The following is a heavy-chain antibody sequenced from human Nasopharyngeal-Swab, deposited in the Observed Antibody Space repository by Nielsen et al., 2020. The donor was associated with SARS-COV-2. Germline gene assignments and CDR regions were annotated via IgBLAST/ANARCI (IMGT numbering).Heavy chain of an antibody. V-gene: IGHV4-39*07. CDR3: ARGTVGVTFDY. CDR1: GGSITSSSYY. Sequence: GSLRLSCTVSGGSITSSSYYWVWIRQPPGKGLEWIGTIYSSGSTLYNPSLKTRVILSLGTSKNQFSLKLTSVTAADTAAYYCARGTVGVTFDYWGQGTLVTVSS. CDR2: IYSSGST. J-gene: IGHJ4*02. D-gene: IGHD1-26*01.